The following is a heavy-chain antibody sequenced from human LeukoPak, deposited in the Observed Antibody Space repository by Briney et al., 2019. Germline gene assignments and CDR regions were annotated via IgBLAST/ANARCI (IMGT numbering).Heavy chain of an antibody. CDR1: GFTFSSYS. CDR2: ISSSSSAI. V-gene: IGHV3-48*04. CDR3: ARGDYPFLL. Sequence: GGSLRLSCAASGFTFSSYSMNWVRQAPGKGLEWGSYISSSSSAIYYADSVKGRSTISRDNAKNSLYLQMNSLRAEDTAVYYCARGDYPFLLWGQEALVTVSS. J-gene: IGHJ4*02. D-gene: IGHD4-17*01.